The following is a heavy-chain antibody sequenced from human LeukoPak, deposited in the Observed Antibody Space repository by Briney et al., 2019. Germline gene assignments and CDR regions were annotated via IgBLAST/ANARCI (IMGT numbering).Heavy chain of an antibody. Sequence: PSETLSLTCTVSGYSISSGYYWGWIRQPPGKGLEWIGSGSTYYNPSLKSRVTISVDTSKNQFSLKLSSVTAADTAVYYCARGPLDYSNYEDNWFDPWGQGTLVTVSS. D-gene: IGHD4-11*01. CDR3: ARGPLDYSNYEDNWFDP. CDR2: SGST. J-gene: IGHJ5*02. V-gene: IGHV4-38-2*02. CDR1: GYSISSGYY.